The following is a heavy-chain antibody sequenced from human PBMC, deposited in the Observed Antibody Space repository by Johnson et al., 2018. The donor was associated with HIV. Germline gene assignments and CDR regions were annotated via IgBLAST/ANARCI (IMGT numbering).Heavy chain of an antibody. CDR2: IKQDGSEK. Sequence: VQLVESGGGLVQPGRSLRLSCAASGFTFDDYGMSWVRQAPGKGLEWVANIKQDGSEKYYVDSVKGRFTISRDNAKNSLYLQMNSLRAEDTAVYYCARAGYGDPSRGDIWGQGTMVTVSS. CDR1: GFTFDDYG. CDR3: ARAGYGDPSRGDI. J-gene: IGHJ3*02. D-gene: IGHD4-17*01. V-gene: IGHV3-7*02.